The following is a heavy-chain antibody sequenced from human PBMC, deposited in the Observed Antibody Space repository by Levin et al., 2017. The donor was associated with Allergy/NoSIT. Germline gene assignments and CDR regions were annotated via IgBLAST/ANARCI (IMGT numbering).Heavy chain of an antibody. Sequence: SVKVSCKASGGTFSSYAISWVRQAPGQGLEWMGGIIPIFGTANYAQKFQGRVTITADESTSTAYMELSSLRSEDTAVYYCARDYRDNEAYDSSGYPRRAYWYFDLWGRGTLVTVSS. V-gene: IGHV1-69*13. CDR1: GGTFSSYA. CDR3: ARDYRDNEAYDSSGYPRRAYWYFDL. J-gene: IGHJ2*01. D-gene: IGHD3-22*01. CDR2: IIPIFGTA.